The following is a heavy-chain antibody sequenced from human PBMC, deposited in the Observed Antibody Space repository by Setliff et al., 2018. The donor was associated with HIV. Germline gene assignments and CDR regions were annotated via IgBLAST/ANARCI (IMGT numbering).Heavy chain of an antibody. CDR1: GVSISSSNW. Sequence: PSETLSLTCAVSGVSISSSNWWSRVRQPPGKGLEWIGEIYFNLQTNYNPAFKSRVSMGLDNAKHQFSLRPTSVTAADTAIYYCTRDWRAYGLMGSWGQGMLVTVSS. J-gene: IGHJ5*02. CDR2: IYFNLQT. CDR3: TRDWRAYGLMGS. D-gene: IGHD4-17*01. V-gene: IGHV4-4*02.